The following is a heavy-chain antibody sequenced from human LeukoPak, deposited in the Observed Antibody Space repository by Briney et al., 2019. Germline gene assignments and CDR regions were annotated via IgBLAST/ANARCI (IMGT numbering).Heavy chain of an antibody. Sequence: SETLSLTCTVSGGSISNGSYYWSWLRQPAGKGLEWIGHIYTSGSTNYNPSLKSRVTISVDTSKNQFSLKLSSVAAADTAVYYCAREFDYEGVDPWGQGTLVTVSS. D-gene: IGHD4-17*01. CDR2: IYTSGST. J-gene: IGHJ5*02. V-gene: IGHV4-61*09. CDR1: GGSISNGSYY. CDR3: AREFDYEGVDP.